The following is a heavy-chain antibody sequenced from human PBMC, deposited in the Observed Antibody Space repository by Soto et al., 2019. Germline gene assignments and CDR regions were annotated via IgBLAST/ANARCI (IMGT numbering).Heavy chain of an antibody. CDR3: ARGSVASAAEPTGMDV. CDR1: GYTFTAYY. J-gene: IGHJ6*02. D-gene: IGHD6-13*01. Sequence: ASVKVSCKASGYTFTAYYIHWVRQAPGQEFEWMGWIRPNGGSTDFAREFQGRFTMTWDTSISTAYMDLSSLRSGDTAVYYCARGSVASAAEPTGMDVWGQGTTVTVSS. V-gene: IGHV1-2*02. CDR2: IRPNGGST.